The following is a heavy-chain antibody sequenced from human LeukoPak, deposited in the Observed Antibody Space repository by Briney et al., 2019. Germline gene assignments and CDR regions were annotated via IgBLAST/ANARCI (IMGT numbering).Heavy chain of an antibody. J-gene: IGHJ4*02. CDR1: GGSFSGYY. V-gene: IGHV4-34*01. CDR3: ARGLRRGYSRPSDY. D-gene: IGHD5-12*01. Sequence: PSETLPLTCAVYGGSFSGYYWSWIRQPPGKGLEWIGEINHSGSTNYNPSLKSRVTILVDTSKNQFSLKLSSVTAADTAVYYCARGLRRGYSRPSDYWGQGTLVTVSS. CDR2: INHSGST.